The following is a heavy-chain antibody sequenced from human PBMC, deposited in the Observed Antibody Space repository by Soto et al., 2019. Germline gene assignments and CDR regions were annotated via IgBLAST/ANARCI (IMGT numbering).Heavy chain of an antibody. V-gene: IGHV3-23*01. CDR2: IGGSGGST. CDR3: AKLWFGELAPVDY. J-gene: IGHJ4*02. D-gene: IGHD3-10*01. Sequence: GGSLRLSCAASAFTFSSYAMSWVRQAPGKGLEWVSTIGGSGGSTYYADSVKGRFTISRDNSKNTLYLQMNSLRAEDTATYYCAKLWFGELAPVDYWGQGTLVPVSS. CDR1: AFTFSSYA.